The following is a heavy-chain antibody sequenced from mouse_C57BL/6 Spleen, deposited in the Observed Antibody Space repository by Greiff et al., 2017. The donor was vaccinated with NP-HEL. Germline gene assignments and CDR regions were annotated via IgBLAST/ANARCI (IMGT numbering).Heavy chain of an antibody. CDR3: ASYDYETYYAMDY. J-gene: IGHJ4*01. CDR1: GYTFTDYY. Sequence: EVQLQQSGPELVKPGASVKISCKASGYTFTDYYMNWVKQSHGKSLEWIGDINPNNGGTSYNQKFKGKATLTVDKSSSTAYMELRSLTSEDSAVYYCASYDYETYYAMDYWGQGTSVTVSS. D-gene: IGHD2-4*01. V-gene: IGHV1-26*01. CDR2: INPNNGGT.